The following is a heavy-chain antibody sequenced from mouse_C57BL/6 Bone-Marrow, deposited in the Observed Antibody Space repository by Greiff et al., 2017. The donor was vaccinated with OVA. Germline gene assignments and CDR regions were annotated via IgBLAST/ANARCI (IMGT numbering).Heavy chain of an antibody. Sequence: EVQLQQSGGGLVQPKGSLKLSCAASGFTFNTYAMHWVRQAPGKGLEWVARIRSKSSNYATYYADSVKDRFTISRDDSQSMLYLQMNNLKTEDTAMYYCVRDDDYDKGFAYWGQGTLVTVSA. CDR2: IRSKSSNYAT. D-gene: IGHD2-4*01. CDR3: VRDDDYDKGFAY. J-gene: IGHJ3*01. V-gene: IGHV10-3*01. CDR1: GFTFNTYA.